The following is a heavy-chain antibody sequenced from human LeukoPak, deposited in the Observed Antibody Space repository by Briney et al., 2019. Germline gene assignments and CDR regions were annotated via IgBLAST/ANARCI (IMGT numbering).Heavy chain of an antibody. J-gene: IGHJ4*02. V-gene: IGHV3-9*01. D-gene: IGHD3-22*01. Sequence: SLRLSCAASGFTFDDYAMHWVRQAPGKGLEWVSGISWNSGSIGYADSVKGRFTISRDNAKNSLYLQMNSLRAEDTALYYCAKDTSYYYDSSGYCLDYWGQGTLVTVSS. CDR2: ISWNSGSI. CDR1: GFTFDDYA. CDR3: AKDTSYYYDSSGYCLDY.